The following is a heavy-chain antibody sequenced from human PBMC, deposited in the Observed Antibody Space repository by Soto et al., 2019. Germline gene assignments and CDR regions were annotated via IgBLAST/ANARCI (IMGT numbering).Heavy chain of an antibody. CDR1: SGPSSSHN. Sequence: QVHLQQSGPGLVKPSETLSLTCTVSSGPSSSHNWGWIRQSPGRGLEWIGYVYNTGGTSYNPSLTSRVTISADTSATHISLTLSSVTAADTAIYYCVRQGIGNLHGLVDVWGQGTTVSVSS. J-gene: IGHJ6*02. CDR3: VRQGIGNLHGLVDV. D-gene: IGHD1-1*01. V-gene: IGHV4-59*08. CDR2: VYNTGGT.